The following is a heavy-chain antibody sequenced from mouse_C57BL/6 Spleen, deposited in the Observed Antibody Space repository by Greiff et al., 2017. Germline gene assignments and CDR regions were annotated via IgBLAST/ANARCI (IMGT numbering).Heavy chain of an antibody. D-gene: IGHD1-2*01. V-gene: IGHV1-42*01. J-gene: IGHJ3*01. CDR1: GYSFTGYY. CDR3: ARSATGAWFAY. CDR2: INPSTGGT. Sequence: EVQLQQSGPELVKPGASVKISCKASGYSFTGYYMNWVKQSPEKSLEWIGEINPSTGGTTYNQKFTAKATLTVDKSSSTAYMQLKSLTSEDSAVYYCARSATGAWFAYWGQGTLVTVSA.